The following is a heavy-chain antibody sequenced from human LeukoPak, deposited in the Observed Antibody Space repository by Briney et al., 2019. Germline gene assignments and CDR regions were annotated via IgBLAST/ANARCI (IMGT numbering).Heavy chain of an antibody. CDR2: IKQDGSEK. CDR1: GFTFSSYW. J-gene: IGHJ6*03. CDR3: ARRKFSGSYSSYYYYYYMDV. V-gene: IGHV3-7*01. D-gene: IGHD1-26*01. Sequence: QPGGSLRLSCAASGFTFSSYWMSWVRQAPGKGREGVANIKQDGSEKYYVDSVKGRFTISRDNAKNSLYLQMNSLRAEDTAVYYCARRKFSGSYSSYYYYYYMDVWGKGTTVTVSS.